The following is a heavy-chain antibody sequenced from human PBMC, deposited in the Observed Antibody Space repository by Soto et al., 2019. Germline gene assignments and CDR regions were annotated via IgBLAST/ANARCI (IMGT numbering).Heavy chain of an antibody. V-gene: IGHV4-59*01. D-gene: IGHD6-19*01. CDR3: ARDHRASGWLWRNWFDH. CDR2: IYYSGST. CDR1: GGSISSYY. J-gene: IGHJ5*02. Sequence: XETLSLTCTVSGGSISSYYWSWIRQPPGKGLEWIGYIYYSGSTNYNPSLKSRVTISVDTSKNQFSLKLSSVTAADTAVYYCARDHRASGWLWRNWFDHWGQGTLVTVSS.